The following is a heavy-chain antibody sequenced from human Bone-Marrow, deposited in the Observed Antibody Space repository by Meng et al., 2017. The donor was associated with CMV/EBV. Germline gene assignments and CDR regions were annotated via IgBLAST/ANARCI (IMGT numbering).Heavy chain of an antibody. CDR2: INSDGSST. V-gene: IGHV3-74*01. CDR1: GFTFDDYT. D-gene: IGHD2-2*01. J-gene: IGHJ4*02. Sequence: GESLKISCAASGFTFDDYTMHWVRQAPGKGLVWVSRINSDGSSTSYADSVKGRFTISRDNAKNTLYLQMNSLRAEDTAVYYCASSGLYCSSTSCYEGIGDYFDYWGQGTRVTGSS. CDR3: ASSGLYCSSTSCYEGIGDYFDY.